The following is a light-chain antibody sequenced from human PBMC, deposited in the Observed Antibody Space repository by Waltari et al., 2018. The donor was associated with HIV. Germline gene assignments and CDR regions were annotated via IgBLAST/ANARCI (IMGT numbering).Light chain of an antibody. CDR3: CSYAGSYLWV. J-gene: IGLJ3*02. CDR2: EVS. CDR1: SSDVGGYNY. Sequence: QSALTQPRSVSGSPGQSVTISCTGTSSDVGGYNYVSWYQQHPGKAPKLMIYEVSKRPSGVPDRFSGSKSGNTASLTSSGLQAEDEADYYCCSYAGSYLWVFGGGTKLTVL. V-gene: IGLV2-11*01.